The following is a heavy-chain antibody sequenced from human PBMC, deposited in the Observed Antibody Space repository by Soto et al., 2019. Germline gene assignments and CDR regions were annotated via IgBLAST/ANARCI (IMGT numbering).Heavy chain of an antibody. Sequence: GESLKISCKGSGYSFTSYWIGWVRQMPGKGLEWMGIIYPGDSDTRYSPSFQGQVTISADKSISTAYLQWSSLKASDTAMYYCASSRGSIRYFDWLLHYGMDVWGQGSTVTV. J-gene: IGHJ6*02. CDR2: IYPGDSDT. CDR3: ASSRGSIRYFDWLLHYGMDV. CDR1: GYSFTSYW. D-gene: IGHD3-9*01. V-gene: IGHV5-51*01.